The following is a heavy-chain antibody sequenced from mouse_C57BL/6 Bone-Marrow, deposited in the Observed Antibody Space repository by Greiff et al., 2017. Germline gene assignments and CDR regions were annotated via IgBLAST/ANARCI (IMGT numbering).Heavy chain of an antibody. CDR3: ARRDIYYGYDAFDY. D-gene: IGHD2-2*01. V-gene: IGHV1-81*01. CDR2: IYPRSGNT. CDR1: GYTFTSYG. J-gene: IGHJ2*01. Sequence: VLLQQSGAELARPGASVKLSCKASGYTFTSYGISWVKQRPGQGLEWIGEIYPRSGNTYYNEKFKGKATLTADKSSSTAYMELRSLTSEDSAVYFCARRDIYYGYDAFDYWGQGTTLTVSS.